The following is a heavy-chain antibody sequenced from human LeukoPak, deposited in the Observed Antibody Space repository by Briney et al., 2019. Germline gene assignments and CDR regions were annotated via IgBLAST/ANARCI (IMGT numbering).Heavy chain of an antibody. Sequence: GGSLRLSCAASGFTVSSNYMSWVRQAPGKGLEWVAVIWYDGSNKYYADSVKGRFTISRDNSKNTLYLQMNSLRAEDTAVYYCARDSGSYPYYYYYYGMDVWGQGTTVTVSS. CDR1: GFTVSSNY. CDR2: IWYDGSNK. J-gene: IGHJ6*02. V-gene: IGHV3-33*08. D-gene: IGHD1-26*01. CDR3: ARDSGSYPYYYYYYGMDV.